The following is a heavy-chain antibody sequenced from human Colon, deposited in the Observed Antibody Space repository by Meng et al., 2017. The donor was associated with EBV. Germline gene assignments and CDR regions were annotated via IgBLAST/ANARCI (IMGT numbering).Heavy chain of an antibody. CDR1: GGSIVGHY. CDR2: IYYSGST. V-gene: IGHV4-59*11. CDR3: ARDDCSGGSCYAD. Sequence: QLQESGQGLVRPSATLSLTCTVSGGSIVGHYWSWIRQPPGKGLEWIGYIYYSGSTNYNPSLKSRVTMSVDTSKNQFSLTLTSVTTADTADYYCARDDCSGGSCYADWGQGTLVTVSS. D-gene: IGHD2-15*01. J-gene: IGHJ4*02.